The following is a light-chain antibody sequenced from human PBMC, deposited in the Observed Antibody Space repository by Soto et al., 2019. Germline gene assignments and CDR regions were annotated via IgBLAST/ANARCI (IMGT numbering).Light chain of an antibody. Sequence: DIQMTQSPSTLSASVGDRVTITCRASQSISNWLAWSQQKPGKAPKLLIYEASSLESGGPSRFSGSGSGTEFTLTIDSLQPDDFATYYCQQSNSYSWTFGQGTKVDVK. V-gene: IGKV1-5*03. J-gene: IGKJ1*01. CDR1: QSISNW. CDR2: EAS. CDR3: QQSNSYSWT.